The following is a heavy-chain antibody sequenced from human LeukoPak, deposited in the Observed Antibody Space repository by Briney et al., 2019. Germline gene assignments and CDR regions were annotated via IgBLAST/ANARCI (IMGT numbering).Heavy chain of an antibody. CDR2: INHSGST. CDR1: GGSFSGYY. V-gene: IGHV4-34*01. D-gene: IGHD5-12*01. J-gene: IGHJ4*02. CDR3: ARVRRGQKFDY. Sequence: SETLSLTCAVYGGSFSGYYWSWIRQPPGKGLEWIGEINHSGSTNYNPSLKSRVTISVDTSKNQFSLKLSSVTAADTAVYYCARVRRGQKFDYWGQGTLVTVSS.